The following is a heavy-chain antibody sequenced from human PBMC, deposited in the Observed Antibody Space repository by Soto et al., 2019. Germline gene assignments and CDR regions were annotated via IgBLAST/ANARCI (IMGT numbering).Heavy chain of an antibody. CDR3: ARGLTSGDY. Sequence: QVQLVQSGAEVKNPGASVKVSCKASGYTFTSFYIHWVRQAPGQGLEWMSIINPNGGSTNYAQNLQGRVTLTSDTSTMKDYMELSSLRSEDTAVYYCARGLTSGDYWGQGTLVTVSS. CDR1: GYTFTSFY. CDR2: INPNGGST. J-gene: IGHJ4*02. V-gene: IGHV1-46*01.